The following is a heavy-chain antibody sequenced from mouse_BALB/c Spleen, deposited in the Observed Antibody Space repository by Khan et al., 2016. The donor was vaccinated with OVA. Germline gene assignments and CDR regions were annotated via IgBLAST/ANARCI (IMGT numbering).Heavy chain of an antibody. CDR1: GFSLSRYN. D-gene: IGHD2-14*01. CDR2: IWGGGGT. CDR3: ARAYYRYDGYYAMDY. J-gene: IGHJ4*01. V-gene: IGHV2-6-4*01. Sequence: VQLVESGPDLVAPSQSLSITCTVSGFSLSRYNIHWVRQPPGKGLEWLGMIWGGGGTDHNSNLKSRLSIRKDNSKSQVLLKMNSLQTDDTAMYYCARAYYRYDGYYAMDYWGQGTSVTVSS.